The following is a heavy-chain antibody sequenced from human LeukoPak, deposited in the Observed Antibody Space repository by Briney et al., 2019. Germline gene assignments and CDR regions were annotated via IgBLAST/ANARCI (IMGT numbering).Heavy chain of an antibody. J-gene: IGHJ4*02. CDR1: GYTFTSYY. V-gene: IGHV1-46*01. D-gene: IGHD3-22*01. Sequence: ASVKVSCKASGYTFTSYYMHWVRQAPGQGLEWMGIINPSGGSTSYAQKFQGRVTMTRDTSTSTVYMELSSLRSKDTAVYYCARDSAFYYDSSGYEDYWGQGTLVTVSS. CDR3: ARDSAFYYDSSGYEDY. CDR2: INPSGGST.